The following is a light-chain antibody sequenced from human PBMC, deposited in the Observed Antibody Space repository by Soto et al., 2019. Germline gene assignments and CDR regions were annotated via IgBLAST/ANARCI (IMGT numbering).Light chain of an antibody. CDR1: QSVSSN. Sequence: EIVMTQSPATLSVSPGERATLSCRASQSVSSNLAWYQQKPGQAPRLLIYGASTRATGIPARFSGSGSGTEFNLNISSMQSEDFAVYYCQQYNNWPRTFGQGTKMEIK. V-gene: IGKV3-15*01. CDR3: QQYNNWPRT. J-gene: IGKJ1*01. CDR2: GAS.